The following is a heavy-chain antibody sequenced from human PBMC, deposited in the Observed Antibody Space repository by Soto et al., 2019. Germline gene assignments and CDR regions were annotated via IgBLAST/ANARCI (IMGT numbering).Heavy chain of an antibody. CDR1: GGSISSGDYY. V-gene: IGHV4-30-4*01. CDR2: IYYSGST. Sequence: SETLSLTCTVSGGSISSGDYYWSWIRQPPGKGLEWIGYIYYSGSTYYNPSLRSRVTISVDTSKNQFSLKLSSVTAADTAVYYCASWKGYGDYGEAENWFDPWGQGTLVTVSS. D-gene: IGHD4-17*01. CDR3: ASWKGYGDYGEAENWFDP. J-gene: IGHJ5*02.